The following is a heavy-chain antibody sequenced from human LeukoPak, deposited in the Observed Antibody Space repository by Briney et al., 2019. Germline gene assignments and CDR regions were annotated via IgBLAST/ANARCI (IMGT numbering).Heavy chain of an antibody. CDR1: GYSFTDYY. Sequence: ASVRVSCNTSGYSFTDYYIHWVRQAPGQGLEWMGWINTKTGRTSSARKFQGRVTMTRDPSITTVYMDMAWLTSDDTATYFCARADFIDAGPYLIGPWGQGTLVTVSS. CDR3: ARADFIDAGPYLIGP. V-gene: IGHV1-2*02. J-gene: IGHJ5*02. CDR2: INTKTGRT. D-gene: IGHD3-3*01.